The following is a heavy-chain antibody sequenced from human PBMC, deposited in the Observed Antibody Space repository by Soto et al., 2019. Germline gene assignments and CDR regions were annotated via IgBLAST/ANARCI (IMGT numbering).Heavy chain of an antibody. J-gene: IGHJ4*02. CDR1: GFPFTTYG. D-gene: IGHD3-10*01. CDR3: VGGEYYFDY. V-gene: IGHV3-30*03. CDR2: ISYDGSNK. Sequence: QVQLVESGGGVVQPGRSLRLSCAASGFPFTTYGMHWVREGPGKGLEWVAVISYDGSNKYYADSVKGRFTISRDNSKNTLYLLMNSLRPEEKALYYCVGGEYYFDYRGQGTLVSVSS.